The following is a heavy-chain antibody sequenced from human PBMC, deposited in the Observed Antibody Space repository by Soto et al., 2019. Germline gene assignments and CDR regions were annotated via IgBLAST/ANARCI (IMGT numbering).Heavy chain of an antibody. V-gene: IGHV1-69*06. CDR1: GGTFGSYT. D-gene: IGHD2-2*01. CDR2: IIPMFGTA. J-gene: IGHJ6*04. Sequence: QVHLVQSGAEVKKPGSSVKVSCTASGGTFGSYTVTWVRQAPGQGLEWMGEIIPMFGTASYAQKFQGRVTLTADKSTTTAHMELSSLSSDDTAVYFCARQKAMPPHFYSGMDVWGKGTTVTVSS. CDR3: ARQKAMPPHFYSGMDV.